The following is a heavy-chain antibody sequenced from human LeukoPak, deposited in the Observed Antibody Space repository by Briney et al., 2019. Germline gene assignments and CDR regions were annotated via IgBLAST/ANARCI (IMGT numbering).Heavy chain of an antibody. J-gene: IGHJ4*02. V-gene: IGHV3-21*01. CDR3: ARGGYDFWSGYREGDY. D-gene: IGHD3-3*01. Sequence: GGSLRLSCAASGFTFSSYSMNWVRRAPGKGLEWVSSISSSSSYIYYADSVKGRFTISRDNAKNSLYLQMNSLRAEDTAVHYCARGGYDFWSGYREGDYWGQGTLVTVSS. CDR1: GFTFSSYS. CDR2: ISSSSSYI.